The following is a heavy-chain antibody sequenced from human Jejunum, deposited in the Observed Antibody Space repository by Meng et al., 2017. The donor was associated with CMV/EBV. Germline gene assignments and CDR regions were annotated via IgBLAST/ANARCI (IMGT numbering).Heavy chain of an antibody. CDR2: IRYDGNHR. CDR3: VKDHGGLNRGGTGPED. V-gene: IGHV3-30*02. Sequence: TFRSYGMHWVRQAPGTGLEWVAFIRYDGNHRYYAESVRGRFTISRDNSRNTLYLEMSSLTTEDTAVYHCVKDHGGLNRGGTGPEDWGQGTLVTVSS. CDR1: TFRSYG. J-gene: IGHJ4*02. D-gene: IGHD3/OR15-3a*01.